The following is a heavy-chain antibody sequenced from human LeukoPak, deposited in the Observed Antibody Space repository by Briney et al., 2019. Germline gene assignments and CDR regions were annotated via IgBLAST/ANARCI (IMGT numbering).Heavy chain of an antibody. D-gene: IGHD6-19*01. J-gene: IGHJ5*02. CDR1: GGSISSSSYY. V-gene: IGHV4-39*01. Sequence: SETLSLTCTVSGGSISSSSYYWGWIRQPPGKGLEWIGSIYYSGSTYYNPSLKSRVTISVDTSKNQFSLKLSSVTAADTAVYYCARVPSSGWYGRVDWFDPWGQGTLVTVSS. CDR3: ARVPSSGWYGRVDWFDP. CDR2: IYYSGST.